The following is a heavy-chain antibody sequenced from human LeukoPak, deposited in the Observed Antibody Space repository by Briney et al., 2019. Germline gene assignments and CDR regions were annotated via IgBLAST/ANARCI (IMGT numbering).Heavy chain of an antibody. J-gene: IGHJ4*02. V-gene: IGHV3-64D*09. CDR2: ISSNGGST. CDR1: GFAFSSYA. CDR3: VKITSSSGGDY. Sequence: GGSLRLSCSASGFAFSSYAMYWVRQAPEKGLEYVSGISSNGGSTYYADSVKGRFTISRDNSKNTLYLQMSSLRAEDTAVYYCVKITSSSGGDYWGQGTLVTVSS. D-gene: IGHD6-19*01.